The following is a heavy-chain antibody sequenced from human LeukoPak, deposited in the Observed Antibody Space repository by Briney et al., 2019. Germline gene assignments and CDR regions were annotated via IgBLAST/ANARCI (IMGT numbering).Heavy chain of an antibody. CDR2: IDPNTGGT. CDR1: GYTFTGYL. V-gene: IGHV1-2*02. D-gene: IGHD1-1*01. CDR3: AREVQGFDT. Sequence: ASMKVSCKASGYTFTGYLIHWVRQAPGQGLEWMGWIDPNTGGTHNAQKCHDRVTVTSDTAISAAYMELNMLTSDDTAVYFCAREVQGFDTWGQGTLVTVSS. J-gene: IGHJ5*02.